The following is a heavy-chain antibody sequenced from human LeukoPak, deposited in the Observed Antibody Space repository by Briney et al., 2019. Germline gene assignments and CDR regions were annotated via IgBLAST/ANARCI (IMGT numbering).Heavy chain of an antibody. Sequence: HPGGSLRLSCAASGFTFSKFDMHWVRQAPGKGLEYVSSFTSNGARTFYANSVKGGFTISRDNSKSTLYLQMDSLRPEDMGVYYCARGYFDSRSGSLFYFDLWGQGTQVTVSS. J-gene: IGHJ4*02. V-gene: IGHV3-64*01. CDR1: GFTFSKFD. CDR2: FTSNGART. CDR3: ARGYFDSRSGSLFYFDL. D-gene: IGHD3-3*01.